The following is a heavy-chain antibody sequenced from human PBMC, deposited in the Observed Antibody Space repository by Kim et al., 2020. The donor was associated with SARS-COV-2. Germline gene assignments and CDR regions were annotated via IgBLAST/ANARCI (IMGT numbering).Heavy chain of an antibody. D-gene: IGHD5-12*01. J-gene: IGHJ4*01. V-gene: IGHV3-23*03. CDR2: IYSGGSST. Sequence: GGSLRLSCAASGFTFSSYAMSWVRQAPGKGLEWVSVIYSGGSSTYYAASVKGRFIISRDNTKKTLYLQMNILRAEDTVEYYCGTAIVATINGNYYFDYWG. CDR1: GFTFSSYA. CDR3: GTAIVATINGNYYFDY.